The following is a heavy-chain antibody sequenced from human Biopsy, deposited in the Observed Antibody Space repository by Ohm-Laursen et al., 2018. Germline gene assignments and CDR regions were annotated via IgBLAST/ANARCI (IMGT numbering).Heavy chain of an antibody. Sequence: SLRLSCAASGFSFSDYHMRWIRRAPGRGLEWVSYISGGGTIYYGDSMKGRVTISRDNAKNSLYLQMHSLRAEDTAVYYCARDTRWSPYSMDVWGLGTTVTVS. CDR3: ARDTRWSPYSMDV. V-gene: IGHV3-11*01. CDR1: GFSFSDYH. CDR2: ISGGGTI. J-gene: IGHJ6*02. D-gene: IGHD4-23*01.